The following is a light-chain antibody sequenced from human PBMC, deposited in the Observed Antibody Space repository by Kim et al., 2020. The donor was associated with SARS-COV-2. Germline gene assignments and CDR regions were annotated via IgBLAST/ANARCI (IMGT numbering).Light chain of an antibody. CDR2: DVS. V-gene: IGKV3-11*01. CDR1: QNVNNY. CDR3: QHRKNWPVT. Sequence: LSPGDRATLSCRASQNVNNYLAWYKQKPGQPPRLLLYDVSNRATGIPARFSGTGSGTDFTLTISSLEPEDFAVYYCQHRKNWPVTFGGGTKVDIK. J-gene: IGKJ4*01.